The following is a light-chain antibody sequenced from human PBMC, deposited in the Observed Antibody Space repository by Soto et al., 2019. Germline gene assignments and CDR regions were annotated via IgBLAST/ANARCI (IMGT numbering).Light chain of an antibody. CDR1: SGHTTYP. CDR2: VNSDGSH. CDR3: QAWGTGLQV. V-gene: IGLV4-69*01. Sequence: QSVLTQPPSASASLGASGKLTCTLNSGHTTYPIAWHQQQPEKGPRYLMKVNSDGSHSKGDGIPDRFSGSSSGAERYLTISSLQSDDEADYYCQAWGTGLQVFGGGTKLTVL. J-gene: IGLJ2*01.